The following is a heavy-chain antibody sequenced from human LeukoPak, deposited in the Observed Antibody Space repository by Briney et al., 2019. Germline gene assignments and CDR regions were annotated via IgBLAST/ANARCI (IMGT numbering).Heavy chain of an antibody. J-gene: IGHJ3*02. D-gene: IGHD3-3*01. CDR3: ARILDFWSGYYPGDAFDI. V-gene: IGHV4-61*02. CDR1: GGSISSGSYY. Sequence: SETLSLTCTVSGGSISSGSYYWSWIRQPAGKGLAWIGRIYTSGSTNYNPSLKSRVTISVDTSKDQFSLKLSSVTAADTAVYYCARILDFWSGYYPGDAFDIWGQGTMVTVSS. CDR2: IYTSGST.